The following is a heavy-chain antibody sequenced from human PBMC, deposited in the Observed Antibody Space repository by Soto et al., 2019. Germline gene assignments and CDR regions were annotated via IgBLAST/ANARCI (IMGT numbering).Heavy chain of an antibody. CDR2: ITPIFGTA. CDR1: GGTFSSYA. J-gene: IGHJ6*02. CDR3: AREADYGMDV. Sequence: ASVKVSCKASGGTFSSYAISWVRQAPGQGLEWMGGITPIFGTANYAQKFQGRVTITADESTSTAYMELSSLRSEDTAVYYCAREADYGMDVWGQGTTVTVSS. V-gene: IGHV1-69*13.